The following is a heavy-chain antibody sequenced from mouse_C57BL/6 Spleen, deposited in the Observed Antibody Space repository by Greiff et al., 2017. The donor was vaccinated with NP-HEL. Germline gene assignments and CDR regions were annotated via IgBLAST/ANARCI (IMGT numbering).Heavy chain of an antibody. V-gene: IGHV1-80*01. CDR2: IYPGDGDT. Sequence: VQLQQPGAELVKPGASVKMSCKASGYAFTSYWMNWVKQRPGQGLEWIRQIYPGDGDTNYNGKFKGKATLTVDKSSSTAYMQLSSLTSEDSAVYFGARAAGRFDYWGQGTLVTVSA. CDR1: GYAFTSYW. CDR3: ARAAGRFDY. J-gene: IGHJ3*01.